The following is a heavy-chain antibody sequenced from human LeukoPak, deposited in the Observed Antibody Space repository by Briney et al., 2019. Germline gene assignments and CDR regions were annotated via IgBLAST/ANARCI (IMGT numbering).Heavy chain of an antibody. CDR3: ATITGYFPY. J-gene: IGHJ1*01. D-gene: IGHD3-22*01. V-gene: IGHV3-23*01. CDR1: GFTFRSYG. Sequence: GGCVRLLCAASGFTFRSYGMRGVRRARGKGPDWSSTITGSGSPTYSAASVKGPSTLPRDNSTNTLYLQVHSLRAEDTAVYYCATITGYFPYCGQATLVTVSS. CDR2: ITGSGSPT.